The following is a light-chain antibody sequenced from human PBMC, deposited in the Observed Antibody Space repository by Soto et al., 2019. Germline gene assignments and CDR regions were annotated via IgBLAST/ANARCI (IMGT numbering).Light chain of an antibody. J-gene: IGLJ1*01. Sequence: QSVLTQPPSASGTPGQRVTISCSGSSSNIGSNTVNWYQQLPGTASKLLIYSNNQRPSVVPYLFSGSKSGTSASLAISGLQSEDEADYYCAAWDDSLNGFYVFGTGTKVTVL. CDR2: SNN. CDR3: AAWDDSLNGFYV. CDR1: SSNIGSNT. V-gene: IGLV1-44*01.